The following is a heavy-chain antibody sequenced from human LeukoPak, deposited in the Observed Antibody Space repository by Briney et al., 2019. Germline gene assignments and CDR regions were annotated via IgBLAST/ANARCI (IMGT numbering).Heavy chain of an antibody. D-gene: IGHD3-3*01. Sequence: GGSLRLSCAASGLTFSSYWMTWVRQAPGKGLEWVANIKRDGSEVYYVDSVKGRFTISRDNARNSLYLQMSSLRAEDTAVYYCACRPQDIKYYGVFDFWGPGTLVTVSS. CDR3: ACRPQDIKYYGVFDF. CDR1: GLTFSSYW. J-gene: IGHJ4*02. V-gene: IGHV3-7*01. CDR2: IKRDGSEV.